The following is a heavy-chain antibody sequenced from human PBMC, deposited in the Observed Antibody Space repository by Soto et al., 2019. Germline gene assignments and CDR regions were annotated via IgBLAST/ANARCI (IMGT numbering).Heavy chain of an antibody. Sequence: SVKVSCKASGGTFSSYAISWVRQAPGQGLEWMGGIIPIFGTANYAQKFQGRVTITADESTSTAYMELSSLRSEDTAVYYCARDDCSSTSCYFGFYYYYGMDVWGQGTTVTVSS. CDR2: IIPIFGTA. CDR3: ARDDCSSTSCYFGFYYYYGMDV. D-gene: IGHD2-2*01. CDR1: GGTFSSYA. J-gene: IGHJ6*02. V-gene: IGHV1-69*13.